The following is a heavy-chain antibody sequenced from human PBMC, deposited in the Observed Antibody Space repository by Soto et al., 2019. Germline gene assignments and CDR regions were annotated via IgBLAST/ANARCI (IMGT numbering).Heavy chain of an antibody. Sequence: QVQLVQSGAEVKKPGSSVKVSCKASGGTFSSYAISWVRQAPGQGLEWMGGIIPISGTANYAQKFQGRATITADESKSTAYMELSSLRSEATAVYYCARSQGSSTSLEIYYYYYYGMDVWGQGTTVTVSS. CDR2: IIPISGTA. V-gene: IGHV1-69*01. CDR3: ARSQGSSTSLEIYYYYYYGMDV. J-gene: IGHJ6*02. CDR1: GGTFSSYA. D-gene: IGHD2-2*01.